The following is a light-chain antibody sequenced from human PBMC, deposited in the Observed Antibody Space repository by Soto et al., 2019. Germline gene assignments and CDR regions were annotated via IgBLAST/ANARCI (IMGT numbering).Light chain of an antibody. CDR3: QHYNSYSEA. J-gene: IGKJ1*01. CDR1: QTISSW. V-gene: IGKV1-5*03. CDR2: KAS. Sequence: DIQMTQSPSTLPASVGDRVTITCRASQTISSWLAWYQQKPGKAPKLLIYKASTLTSGVPSRFSGSGSGTEITLTISSLQPDDFATYYCQHYNSYSEAFGQGTKVDIK.